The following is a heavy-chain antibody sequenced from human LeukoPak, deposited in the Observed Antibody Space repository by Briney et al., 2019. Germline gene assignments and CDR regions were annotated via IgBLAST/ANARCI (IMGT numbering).Heavy chain of an antibody. V-gene: IGHV1-46*01. CDR1: GYTFTSYY. D-gene: IGHD4-23*01. J-gene: IGHJ4*02. CDR2: INPSGGST. Sequence: ASVKVSCKASGYTFTSYYMHWVRQAPGQGLEWMGIINPSGGSTSYAQKFQGRVTMTRDTSTSTVYMELSSLRSEDTAVYYCALRVVTLTYFDYWGQGTLVTVSS. CDR3: ALRVVTLTYFDY.